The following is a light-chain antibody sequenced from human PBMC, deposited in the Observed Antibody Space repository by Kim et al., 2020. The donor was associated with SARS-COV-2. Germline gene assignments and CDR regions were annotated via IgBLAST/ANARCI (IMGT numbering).Light chain of an antibody. CDR3: LQYNNWPPWT. V-gene: IGKV3-15*01. CDR1: QNIRSN. J-gene: IGKJ1*01. Sequence: EIVMTQSPATLSVSPGERATLSCRASQNIRSNLAWYQQIPGQAPRLLIHGASNRATGIPARFSGSGSGTEFTLTINSLQSDDFAIYYCLQYNNWPPWTFGQGTKVESK. CDR2: GAS.